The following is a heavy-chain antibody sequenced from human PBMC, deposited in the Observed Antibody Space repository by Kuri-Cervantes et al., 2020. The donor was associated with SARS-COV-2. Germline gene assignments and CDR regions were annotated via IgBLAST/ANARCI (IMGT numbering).Heavy chain of an antibody. CDR2: IRYDGSNK. CDR3: AKDPRSSSWYVFDY. D-gene: IGHD6-13*01. Sequence: GGSLRLTCAASGFTFSSYGMHWVRQAPGKGLEWVAFIRYDGSNKYYADSVKGRFTISRDNSKNTLYLQMNSLRAEDTAVYYCAKDPRSSSWYVFDYWGQGTLVTVSS. CDR1: GFTFSSYG. J-gene: IGHJ4*02. V-gene: IGHV3-30*02.